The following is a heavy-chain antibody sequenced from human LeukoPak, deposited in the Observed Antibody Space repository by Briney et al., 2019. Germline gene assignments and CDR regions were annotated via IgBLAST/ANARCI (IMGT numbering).Heavy chain of an antibody. V-gene: IGHV1-2*02. CDR2: INPNGGGT. D-gene: IGHD3-10*01. CDR1: GYTFTGYY. J-gene: IGHJ4*02. Sequence: ASLKVSCKASGYTFTGYYMHWVRQAPGQGLECMGRINPNGGGTNYAQKFQGRVTMTRYTSISTAYMELSRLRSNDTAVYYCASIYGSGNDFDYWGQGTLVTVSS. CDR3: ASIYGSGNDFDY.